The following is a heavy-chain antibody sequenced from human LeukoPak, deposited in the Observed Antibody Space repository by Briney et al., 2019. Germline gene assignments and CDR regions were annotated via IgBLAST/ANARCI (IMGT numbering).Heavy chain of an antibody. V-gene: IGHV4-39*01. CDR1: GGSISSDSYY. J-gene: IGHJ4*02. CDR2: IYSGGTT. Sequence: SETLSLTCAVSGGSISSDSYYWGWIRQPPGKGLERIGSIYSGGTTYYNPSLKSRINISVDTSKNQFSLKLTSVTAADAAAYYCARHSRNCSGGYCYLYYWGQGTLVTVSS. CDR3: ARHSRNCSGGYCYLYY. D-gene: IGHD2-15*01.